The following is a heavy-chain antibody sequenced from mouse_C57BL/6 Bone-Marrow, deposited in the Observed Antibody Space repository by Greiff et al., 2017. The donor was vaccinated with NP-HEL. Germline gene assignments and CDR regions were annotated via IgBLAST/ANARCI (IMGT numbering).Heavy chain of an antibody. CDR1: GFTFSSYA. CDR3: TRAGSKFLFAY. Sequence: EVKLQESGEGLVKPGGSLKLSCAASGFTFSSYAMSWVRQTPEKRLEWVAYISSGGDYIYYADTVKGRFTISRDNARNTLYLQMSSLKSEDTAMYYCTRAGSKFLFAYWGQGTLVTVSA. D-gene: IGHD1-1*01. V-gene: IGHV5-9-1*02. CDR2: ISSGGDYI. J-gene: IGHJ3*01.